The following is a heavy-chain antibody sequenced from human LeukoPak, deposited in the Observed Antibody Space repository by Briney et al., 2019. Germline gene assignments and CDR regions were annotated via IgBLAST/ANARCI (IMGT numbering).Heavy chain of an antibody. CDR2: INPNSGGT. CDR1: GYNFTDYY. D-gene: IGHD5-18*01. CDR3: ARGERGYSIS. J-gene: IGHJ4*02. V-gene: IGHV1-2*02. Sequence: ASVKVSCKASGYNFTDYYMHWVRQAPGQGLEWMGWINPNSGGTDYAQKFQGRVTMTRDTSISTAYMELSRLRSDDTAVYYCARGERGYSISWGQGTLVTVSS.